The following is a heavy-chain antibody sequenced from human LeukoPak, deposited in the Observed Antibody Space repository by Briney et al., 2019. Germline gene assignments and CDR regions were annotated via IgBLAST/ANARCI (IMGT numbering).Heavy chain of an antibody. CDR2: INAGNGNT. D-gene: IGHD6-19*01. V-gene: IGHV1-3*01. CDR3: ARLGSGWLFDY. CDR1: GYTFTSYA. J-gene: IGHJ4*02. Sequence: ASVKVSCKASGYTFTSYAMHWVRQAPGQGLEWMGWINAGNGNTKYSQKFQGRVTITRDTSASTAYMELSSLRSEDTAVYYCARLGSGWLFDYWGQGTLVTVSS.